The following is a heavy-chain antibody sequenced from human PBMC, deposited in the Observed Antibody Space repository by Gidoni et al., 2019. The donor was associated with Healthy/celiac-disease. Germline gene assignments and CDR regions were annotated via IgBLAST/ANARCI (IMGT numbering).Heavy chain of an antibody. CDR2: INNSGST. CDR3: ARTYDIVTGYDY. V-gene: IGHV4-34*01. D-gene: IGHD3-9*01. CDR1: GGSFRGYY. J-gene: IGHJ4*02. Sequence: QVQLQQWGAGLLKPSETMSLPSAVYGGSFRGYYWSWLRKPHGKGLEWIGEINNSGSTNYNPSLKSRVTISVDTSKNHFSLKLSSVTAADTAVYYCARTYDIVTGYDYWGQGTLVTVSS.